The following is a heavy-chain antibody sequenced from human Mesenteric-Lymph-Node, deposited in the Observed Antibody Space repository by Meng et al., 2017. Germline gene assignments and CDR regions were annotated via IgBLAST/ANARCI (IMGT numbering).Heavy chain of an antibody. CDR3: ASFPPPGKQWLVTDY. J-gene: IGHJ4*02. CDR2: IYHSGST. Sequence: QVQRQEPGPGLVNPSGTLSLTCAVSGGSISSSNWWSWVRQPPGKGLEWIGEIYHSGSTNYNPSLKSRVTISVDKSKNQFSLKLSSVTAADTAVYYCASFPPPGKQWLVTDYWGQGTLVTVSS. D-gene: IGHD6-19*01. V-gene: IGHV4-4*02. CDR1: GGSISSSNW.